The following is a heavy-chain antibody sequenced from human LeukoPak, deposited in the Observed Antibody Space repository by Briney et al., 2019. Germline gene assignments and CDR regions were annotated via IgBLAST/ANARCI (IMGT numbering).Heavy chain of an antibody. V-gene: IGHV1-18*01. Sequence: ASVKVSCKTSGYTLTIYGISWVRQAPGQGLEWMGWINGYNGNTNYAQKFQGRVTMTTDISTDTAYVDLRSLRSDDTAVYYCARDRVPGGMDVWGQGTPVTVSS. CDR3: ARDRVPGGMDV. CDR1: GYTLTIYG. CDR2: INGYNGNT. J-gene: IGHJ6*02.